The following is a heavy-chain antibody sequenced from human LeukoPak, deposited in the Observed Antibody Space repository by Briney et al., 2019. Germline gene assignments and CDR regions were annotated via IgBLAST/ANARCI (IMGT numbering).Heavy chain of an antibody. V-gene: IGHV3-30*02. CDR1: GFTFFTYG. J-gene: IGHJ4*02. CDR3: ARGWHASSWLSEF. Sequence: PGGSLRLSCAASGFTFFTYGMHWVRQAPGKGLEWVAFMRYDGSNKYYADSVEGRFTVSRDNSKNTMYLQMNSLRAEDTAVYYCARGWHASSWLSEFWGQGTLVTVSS. CDR2: MRYDGSNK. D-gene: IGHD6-13*01.